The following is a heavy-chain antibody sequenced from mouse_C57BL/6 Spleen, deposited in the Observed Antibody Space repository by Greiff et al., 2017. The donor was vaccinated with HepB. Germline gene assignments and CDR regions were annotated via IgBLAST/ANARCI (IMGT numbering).Heavy chain of an antibody. CDR1: GFTFSDYY. D-gene: IGHD2-5*01. J-gene: IGHJ2*01. V-gene: IGHV5-16*01. CDR3: ARAYYSNPYYFDY. CDR2: INYDGSST. Sequence: EVQLVESEGGLVQPGSSMKLSCTASGFTFSDYYMAWVRQVPEKGLEWVANINYDGSSTYYLDSLKSRFIISRDNAKNILYLQMSSLKSEDTATYYGARAYYSNPYYFDYWGQGTTLTVSS.